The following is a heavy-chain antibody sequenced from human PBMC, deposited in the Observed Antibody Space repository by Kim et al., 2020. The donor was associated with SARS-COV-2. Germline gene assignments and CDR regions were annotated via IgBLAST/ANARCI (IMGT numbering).Heavy chain of an antibody. CDR1: GFTFSSYW. D-gene: IGHD3-3*01. J-gene: IGHJ2*01. Sequence: GGSLRLSCAASGFTFSSYWMHWVRQAPGKGLVWVSRINSDGSSTSYADSVKGRFTISRDNAKNTLYLQMNSLRAEDTAVYYCARESGLRLLEWSPPLYWYFDLWGRGTLVTVSS. CDR3: ARESGLRLLEWSPPLYWYFDL. V-gene: IGHV3-74*01. CDR2: INSDGSST.